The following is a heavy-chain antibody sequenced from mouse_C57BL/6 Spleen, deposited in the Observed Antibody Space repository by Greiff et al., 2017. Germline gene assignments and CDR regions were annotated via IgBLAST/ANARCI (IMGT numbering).Heavy chain of an antibody. CDR2: IYPGSGST. V-gene: IGHV1-55*01. Sequence: QVQLQQPGAELVKPGASVKLSCKASGYTFTSYWITWVKQRPGQGLEWIGDIYPGSGSTNYNEKFKSKATLTVDTSSSTAYMQLSSLTSEDSAVYYCARDGSSYGYFDCWGPGATLTVS. J-gene: IGHJ2*01. D-gene: IGHD1-1*01. CDR1: GYTFTSYW. CDR3: ARDGSSYGYFDC.